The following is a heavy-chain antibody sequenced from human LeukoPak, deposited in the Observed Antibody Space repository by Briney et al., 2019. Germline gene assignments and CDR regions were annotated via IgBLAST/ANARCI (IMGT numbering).Heavy chain of an antibody. CDR2: IRSKTYDGTT. CDR3: TRDQTPYY. J-gene: IGHJ4*02. V-gene: IGHV3-49*04. CDR1: GFTFGDYA. Sequence: GGSLRLSCTASGFTFGDYAMSWVRQAPGKGLEWVGFIRSKTYDGTTEYAASVKGRFTISRDDSNSIAYLEMDSLKTDDTAVYYCTRDQTPYYWGQGTLVTVSS.